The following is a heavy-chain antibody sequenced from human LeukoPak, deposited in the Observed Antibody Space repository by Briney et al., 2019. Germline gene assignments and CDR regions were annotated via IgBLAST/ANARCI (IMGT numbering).Heavy chain of an antibody. CDR3: ATGSSGYDSDAFDI. J-gene: IGHJ3*02. Sequence: SQTLSLTCAISGDNLSNNRAAWDWIRQSPSRGLEWLGRTYFRSQWFYDYADSFKGRLTFNADTSKNQFSLHLNSVSPEYTAVYYCATGSSGYDSDAFDIWGQGTMVTVSS. CDR1: GDNLSNNRAA. V-gene: IGHV6-1*01. D-gene: IGHD5-12*01. CDR2: TYFRSQWFY.